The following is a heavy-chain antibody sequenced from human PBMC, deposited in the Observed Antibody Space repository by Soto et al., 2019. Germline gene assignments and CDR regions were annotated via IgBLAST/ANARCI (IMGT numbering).Heavy chain of an antibody. CDR1: GGSISSVDYY. CDR2: IHYSRGT. V-gene: IGHV4-30-4*01. CDR3: ARVRLQRFGEHLYYYYGVDV. Sequence: SETLSLTCTVSGGSISSVDYYWSWIRQPPGKGLEWVGHIHYSRGTDYNPSLKSRLTISLDTSKNLFSLKLSSVTVADTAVYYCARVRLQRFGEHLYYYYGVDVWGQGTTVTVSS. D-gene: IGHD3-10*01. J-gene: IGHJ6*02.